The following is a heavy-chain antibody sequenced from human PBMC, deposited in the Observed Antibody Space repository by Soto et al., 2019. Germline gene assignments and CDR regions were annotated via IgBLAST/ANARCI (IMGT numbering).Heavy chain of an antibody. CDR3: ARDRPYSSGWYHDY. D-gene: IGHD6-19*01. Sequence: EVQLVESGGGLVQPGGFLRLSCAASGFTVSSNYMSWVRQAPGKGLEWVSVIYSGGSTYYADSVKGRFTISRDNSKKTLYLQMNNLRAEDTAVYYCARDRPYSSGWYHDYWGQGTLVTVSS. V-gene: IGHV3-66*01. J-gene: IGHJ4*02. CDR2: IYSGGST. CDR1: GFTVSSNY.